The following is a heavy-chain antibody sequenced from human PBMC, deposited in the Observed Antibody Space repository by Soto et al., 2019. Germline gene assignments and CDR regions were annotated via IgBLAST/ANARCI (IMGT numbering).Heavy chain of an antibody. CDR1: GFTFSSYS. Sequence: GGSLRLSCAASGFTFSSYSMNWVRQAPGKGLEWVSYISSSRSTIYYADSVKGRFTISRDNAKNSLYLQMNSLRDEDTAVYYCARDLPSKGPIAAVDAFDIWGQGTMVTVSS. D-gene: IGHD6-13*01. J-gene: IGHJ3*02. CDR2: ISSSRSTI. CDR3: ARDLPSKGPIAAVDAFDI. V-gene: IGHV3-48*02.